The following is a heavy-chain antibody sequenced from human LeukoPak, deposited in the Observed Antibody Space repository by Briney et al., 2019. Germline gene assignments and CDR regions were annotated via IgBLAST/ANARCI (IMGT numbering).Heavy chain of an antibody. D-gene: IGHD3-10*01. CDR1: GYTFTGYY. CDR2: INPNSGGT. CDR3: ARDYGSGSYVWFDP. Sequence: GASVKVSCKASGYTFTGYYMHWERQAPGQGLEWMGWINPNSGGTNYAQKFQGRVTMTRDTSISTAYMELSRLRSDDTAVYYCARDYGSGSYVWFDPWGQGTLVTVSS. J-gene: IGHJ5*02. V-gene: IGHV1-2*02.